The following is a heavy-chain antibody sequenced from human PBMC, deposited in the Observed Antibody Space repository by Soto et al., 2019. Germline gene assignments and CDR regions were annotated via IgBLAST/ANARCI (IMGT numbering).Heavy chain of an antibody. CDR1: GYTFITYD. D-gene: IGHD3-10*01. CDR3: AILISSGITFDY. J-gene: IGHJ4*02. V-gene: IGHV1-18*01. Sequence: QVHLVQSGAEVKKPGASVRVSCKASGYTFITYDIRWVRQAPGQGLEWMGWISAYNGNTNYAQKLQGRVTMTRDTSTSTAYMELRSLGYEDTAVYYCAILISSGITFDYWGQGTLVTVSS. CDR2: ISAYNGNT.